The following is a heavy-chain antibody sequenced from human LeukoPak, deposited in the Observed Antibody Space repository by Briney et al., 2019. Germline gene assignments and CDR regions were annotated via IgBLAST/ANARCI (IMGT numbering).Heavy chain of an antibody. J-gene: IGHJ4*02. CDR3: ARGGTTVLHYFDY. CDR1: GFTFSSYS. Sequence: HGGSLRLSCAASGFTFSSYSMNWVRQAPGKGLEWVSSISSSSSYIYYADSVKGRFTISRDNAKNSLYLQMNSLRAEDTAVYYCARGGTTVLHYFDYWGQGTLVTVSS. CDR2: ISSSSSYI. D-gene: IGHD2-2*01. V-gene: IGHV3-21*01.